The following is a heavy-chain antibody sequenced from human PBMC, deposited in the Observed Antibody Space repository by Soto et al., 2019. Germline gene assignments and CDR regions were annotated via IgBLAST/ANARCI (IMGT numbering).Heavy chain of an antibody. D-gene: IGHD2-2*01. Sequence: SETLSLTCTVSGGSISSSSYYWGWIRQPPGKGLEWIGSIYYSGITYYNPSLKSRVTISVDTSKNQFSLKLSSVTAADTAVYYCARPTNEYCSSTSCYGLYFDYWGQGTLVTVSS. J-gene: IGHJ4*02. CDR2: IYYSGIT. CDR1: GGSISSSSYY. V-gene: IGHV4-39*01. CDR3: ARPTNEYCSSTSCYGLYFDY.